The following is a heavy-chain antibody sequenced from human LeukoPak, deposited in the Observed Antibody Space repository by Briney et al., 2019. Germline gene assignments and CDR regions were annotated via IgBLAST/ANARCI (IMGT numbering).Heavy chain of an antibody. Sequence: PSQTLSLTCTVSGGSINSAGYYWSWIRQHPGKGLEWIGYIYYSGNTYYNPSLKSRVAISVDTSKNQFSLKLSSVTAADTAVYCCATEGTYSSSWYSALDYWGQGTLVTVSS. CDR2: IYYSGNT. V-gene: IGHV4-31*03. CDR3: ATEGTYSSSWYSALDY. J-gene: IGHJ4*02. CDR1: GGSINSAGYY. D-gene: IGHD6-13*01.